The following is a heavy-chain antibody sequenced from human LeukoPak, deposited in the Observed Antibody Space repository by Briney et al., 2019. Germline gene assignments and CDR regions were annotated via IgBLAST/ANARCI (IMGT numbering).Heavy chain of an antibody. CDR3: ARGLGVAGTGYYYYGMDV. J-gene: IGHJ6*02. V-gene: IGHV1-69*04. CDR2: IIPILGIA. Sequence: SVKVSCKASGGTFSSYAISWVRQAPGQGLEWMGRIIPILGIANYAQKFQGRVTITADKSTSTAYMELSSLRSEDTAVYYCARGLGVAGTGYYYYGMDVWGQGTTVTVSS. D-gene: IGHD6-19*01. CDR1: GGTFSSYA.